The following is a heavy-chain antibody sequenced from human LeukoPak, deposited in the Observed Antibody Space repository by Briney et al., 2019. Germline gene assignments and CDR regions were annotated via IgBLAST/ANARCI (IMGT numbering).Heavy chain of an antibody. D-gene: IGHD3-22*01. J-gene: IGHJ4*02. V-gene: IGHV1-18*01. CDR3: ARDYYYDSSGPFDY. Sequence: ASVKASCKASGYTFTSYGISWVRQAPGQGLEWMGWISAYNGNTNYAQKLQGRVTMTTDTSTSTAYMELRSLRSDDTAVYYCARDYYYDSSGPFDYWGQGTLVTVSS. CDR2: ISAYNGNT. CDR1: GYTFTSYG.